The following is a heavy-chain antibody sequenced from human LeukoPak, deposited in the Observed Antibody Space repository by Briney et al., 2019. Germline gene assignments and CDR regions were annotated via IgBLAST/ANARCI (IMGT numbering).Heavy chain of an antibody. CDR3: ARGLGYGVFDP. CDR1: GYTLTNYA. D-gene: IGHD6-13*01. Sequence: ASLKVSCKASGYTLTNYAIHWVRRAPGQGLEWMGWISAGNGNTKYSQNFQGRVTITRDTSASTAYMELSSLRSEDTAVYYCARGLGYGVFDPWGQGTLVTVSS. CDR2: ISAGNGNT. J-gene: IGHJ5*02. V-gene: IGHV1-3*01.